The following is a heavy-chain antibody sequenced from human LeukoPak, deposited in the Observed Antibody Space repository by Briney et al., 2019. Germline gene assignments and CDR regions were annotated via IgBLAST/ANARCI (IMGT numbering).Heavy chain of an antibody. V-gene: IGHV3-21*01. CDR1: GFTFSSYS. D-gene: IGHD6-19*01. CDR2: ISSSSSYI. J-gene: IGHJ4*02. CDR3: AGISGWYGSVIDY. Sequence: GGSLRLSCAASGFTFSSYSMNWVRQAPGKGVEWVSSISSSSSYIYYAASVKGRFTISRDNAKNSLYLQMNSMRAEETAVYYCAGISGWYGSVIDYWGQGTLVTVSS.